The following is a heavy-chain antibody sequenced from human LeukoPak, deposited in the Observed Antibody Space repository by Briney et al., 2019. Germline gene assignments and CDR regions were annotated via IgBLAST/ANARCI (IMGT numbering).Heavy chain of an antibody. CDR3: ARGPGLWFGELLKWYFDY. V-gene: IGHV4-30-4*01. J-gene: IGHJ4*02. CDR1: GGSISSGDYY. D-gene: IGHD3-10*01. CDR2: IYYSGST. Sequence: SETLSLTCTVSGGSISSGDYYRSWIRQPPGKGLEWIGYIYYSGSTYYNPSLKSRVTISVDTSKNQFSLKLSSVTAADTAVYYCARGPGLWFGELLKWYFDYWGQGTLVTVSS.